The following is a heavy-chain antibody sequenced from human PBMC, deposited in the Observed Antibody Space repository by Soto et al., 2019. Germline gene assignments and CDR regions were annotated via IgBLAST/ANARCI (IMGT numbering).Heavy chain of an antibody. J-gene: IGHJ6*03. CDR2: MNPNSGNT. V-gene: IGHV1-8*01. D-gene: IGHD2-15*01. CDR1: GYTFTSYD. CDR3: ARGRGYSGPYYYYYYMDV. Sequence: ASVKVSCKASGYTFTSYDINWVRQATGQGLEWMGWMNPNSGNTGYAQKFQGRVTMTRHTSISTAYMELSSLRSEDTAVYYCARGRGYSGPYYYYYYMDVWGKGTTVTVSS.